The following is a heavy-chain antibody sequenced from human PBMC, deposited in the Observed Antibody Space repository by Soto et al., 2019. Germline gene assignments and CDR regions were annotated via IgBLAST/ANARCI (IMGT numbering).Heavy chain of an antibody. D-gene: IGHD3-22*01. J-gene: IGHJ5*02. CDR3: ARLLYLDTMMVGNWFDP. V-gene: IGHV4-39*01. Sequence: QLQLQESGPGLVKPSETLSLTCTVSGGSISSSSYYWGWIRQPPGKGLEWIGSIYYSGSTYYNPSLKSRVTISVDTSKNQFSLKLSSVTAADTAVYYCARLLYLDTMMVGNWFDPWGQGTLVTVSS. CDR2: IYYSGST. CDR1: GGSISSSSYY.